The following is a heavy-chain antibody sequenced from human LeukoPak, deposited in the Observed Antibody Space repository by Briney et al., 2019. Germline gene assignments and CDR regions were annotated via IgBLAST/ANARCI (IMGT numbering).Heavy chain of an antibody. CDR1: GGAVSSDY. V-gene: IGHV4-59*02. CDR3: ARDSLWFGEAYGMDV. Sequence: PSETLSLTCTLSGGAVSSDYWSWIRQPPGKRLEWIGYIHHSGSTYYNPSLESRVTMSVDTSKSLLSLKLTSVTAADTAVYCCARDSLWFGEAYGMDVWGQGTTVIVSS. D-gene: IGHD3-10*01. CDR2: IHHSGST. J-gene: IGHJ6*02.